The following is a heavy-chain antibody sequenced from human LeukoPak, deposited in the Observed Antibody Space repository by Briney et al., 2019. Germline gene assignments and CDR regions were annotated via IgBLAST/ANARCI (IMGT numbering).Heavy chain of an antibody. CDR2: TYLGGNT. CDR1: GYSISSGYY. Sequence: SETLSLTCAVSGYSISSGYYWGWIRQPPGKGLEWIGCTYLGGNTYYNPSLKSRVTILIDTSRNHFSLKLNSVSAADTAVYYCARVAVASVGLNWFDPWGQGALVTVSS. D-gene: IGHD6-19*01. J-gene: IGHJ5*02. V-gene: IGHV4-38-2*01. CDR3: ARVAVASVGLNWFDP.